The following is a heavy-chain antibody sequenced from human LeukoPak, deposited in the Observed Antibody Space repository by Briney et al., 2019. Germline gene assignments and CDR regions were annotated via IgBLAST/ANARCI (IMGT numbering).Heavy chain of an antibody. CDR3: AREPTINEEPNWFDP. D-gene: IGHD5-12*01. J-gene: IGHJ5*02. CDR2: IYTSGST. V-gene: IGHV4-61*02. CDR1: GGSISSGSYY. Sequence: SQTLSLXCTVSGGSISSGSYYWSWIRQPAGKGLEWIGRIYTSGSTNYNPSLKSRVAISVDTSKNQFSLKLSSVTAADTAVYYCAREPTINEEPNWFDPWGQGTLVTVSS.